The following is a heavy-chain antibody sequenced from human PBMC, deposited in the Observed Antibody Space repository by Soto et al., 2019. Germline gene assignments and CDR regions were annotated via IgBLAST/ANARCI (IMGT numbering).Heavy chain of an antibody. J-gene: IGHJ4*02. CDR3: ARWCIASGDY. Sequence: QVQLVESGGGVVQPGRSLRLSCAASGFTFSSYGMHWVRKAPGKGLEWVAVIWYDGSNKYYADSVKGRFTISRDNSKNPLYRQMNSLRAEDTAVYYCARWCIASGDYWGQGTLVTVSS. CDR1: GFTFSSYG. D-gene: IGHD2-8*01. V-gene: IGHV3-33*01. CDR2: IWYDGSNK.